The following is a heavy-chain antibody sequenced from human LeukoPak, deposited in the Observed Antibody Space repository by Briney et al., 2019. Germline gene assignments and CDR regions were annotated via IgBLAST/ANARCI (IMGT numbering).Heavy chain of an antibody. D-gene: IGHD2-2*01. J-gene: IGHJ4*02. Sequence: GGSLRLSCVASGFTFSSYEMNWVRQAPGKGLEWVSYISNSGSTMYYADSVKGRFTISRDNAKNTLYLQMNSLRAEDTAVYYCAGDGSSLLDYWGQGTLVTVSS. CDR2: ISNSGSTM. CDR1: GFTFSSYE. V-gene: IGHV3-48*03. CDR3: AGDGSSLLDY.